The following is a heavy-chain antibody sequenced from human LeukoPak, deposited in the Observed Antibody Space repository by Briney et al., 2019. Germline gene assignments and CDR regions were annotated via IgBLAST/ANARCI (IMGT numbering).Heavy chain of an antibody. CDR3: TTDGWRQVYFDWLFPFDY. Sequence: GGSLRLSCAASGFTFSNAWMSWVRQAPGKGLEWVGRIKSKTDGGTTDYAAPVKGRFTISRDDSKNTLYLQMNSLKIEDTAVYYCTTDGWRQVYFDWLFPFDYWGQGTLVTVSS. V-gene: IGHV3-15*01. D-gene: IGHD3-9*01. CDR1: GFTFSNAW. CDR2: IKSKTDGGTT. J-gene: IGHJ4*02.